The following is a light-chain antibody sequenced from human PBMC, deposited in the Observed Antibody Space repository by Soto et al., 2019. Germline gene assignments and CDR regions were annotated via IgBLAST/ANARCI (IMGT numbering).Light chain of an antibody. J-gene: IGKJ4*01. Sequence: EIVMTQSPLSLPVTPGEPASISCRSSQSLLFTNGFNYMNWYVQKPGQSPQLLIYLGSNRASGVPDRFSGSGSGTDFTLTISRVEAEDVGVYYCMQTLQTPLTFGGGTKVEIK. CDR2: LGS. V-gene: IGKV2-28*01. CDR1: QSLLFTNGFNY. CDR3: MQTLQTPLT.